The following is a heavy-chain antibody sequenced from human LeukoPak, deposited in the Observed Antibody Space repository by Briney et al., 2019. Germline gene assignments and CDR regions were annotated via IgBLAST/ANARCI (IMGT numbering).Heavy chain of an antibody. V-gene: IGHV3-48*01. CDR2: ISSSSSTI. Sequence: PGGSLRLSCAASGFTFSSYSMNWVRQAPGKGLEWVSYISSSSSTIYYADSVKGRFTISRDNAKNSLYLQMNSLRAEDTAVYYCASQLRGELLLYPLSRDAFDIWGQGTMVTVSS. D-gene: IGHD1-26*01. CDR3: ASQLRGELLLYPLSRDAFDI. CDR1: GFTFSSYS. J-gene: IGHJ3*02.